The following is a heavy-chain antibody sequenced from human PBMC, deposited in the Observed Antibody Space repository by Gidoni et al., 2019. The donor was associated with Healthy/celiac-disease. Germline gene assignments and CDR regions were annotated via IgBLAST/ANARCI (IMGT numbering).Heavy chain of an antibody. D-gene: IGHD1-7*01. V-gene: IGHV1-3*01. CDR1: GYTFTSYA. CDR3: ARGSSYNWNYHFDY. CDR2: INSGNGNT. J-gene: IGHJ4*02. Sequence: QVQLVQSGAEVTKPGASVQVPCMASGYTFTSYAMHWVRQAPGQRLEWMGWINSGNGNTKYSQKFQGRVTITRDTSASTAYMELSSLRSEDTAVYYCARGSSYNWNYHFDYWGQGTLVTVSS.